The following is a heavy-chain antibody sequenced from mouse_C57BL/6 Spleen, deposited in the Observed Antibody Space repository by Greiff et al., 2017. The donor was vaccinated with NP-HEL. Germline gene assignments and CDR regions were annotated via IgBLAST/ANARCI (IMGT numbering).Heavy chain of an antibody. V-gene: IGHV1-80*01. D-gene: IGHD3-2*02. J-gene: IGHJ3*01. CDR3: AIGTYQEAIDY. CDR2: IYPGDGDT. CDR1: GYAFSSYW. Sequence: VQLQQSGAELVKPGASVKISCKASGYAFSSYWMNWVKQRPGKGLEWIGQIYPGDGDTNYNGKFKGKATLTADKSASTAYMQLSSLTSEVSAVYFCAIGTYQEAIDYWGQGTLVTVSA.